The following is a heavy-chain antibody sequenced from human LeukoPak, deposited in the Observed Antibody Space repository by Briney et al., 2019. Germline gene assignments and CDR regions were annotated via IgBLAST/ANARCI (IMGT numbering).Heavy chain of an antibody. D-gene: IGHD1-26*01. CDR2: INWSGGST. J-gene: IGHJ6*03. V-gene: IGHV3-20*04. CDR1: GFTFDDYG. Sequence: GGSLRLSCAASGFTFDDYGTSWVRQAPGKGLEWVSGINWSGGSTGYADSVKGRFTISRDNAKNSLYLQMNSLRAEDTALYYCARPGGGATNYYYYMDVWGKGTTVTASS. CDR3: ARPGGGATNYYYYMDV.